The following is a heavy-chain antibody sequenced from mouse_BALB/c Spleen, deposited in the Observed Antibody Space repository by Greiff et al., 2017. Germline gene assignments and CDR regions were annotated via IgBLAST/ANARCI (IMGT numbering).Heavy chain of an antibody. V-gene: IGHV1S137*01. CDR2: ISTYYGDA. CDR1: GYTFTDYA. J-gene: IGHJ4*01. D-gene: IGHD2-3*01. CDR3: ARLDGPAMDY. Sequence: QVQLQQSGAELVRPGVSVKISCKGSGYTFTDYAMHWVKQSHAKSLEWIGVISTYYGDASYNQKFMGKATMTVDKSSSTAYMELARLTSEDSAIYYCARLDGPAMDYWGQGTSVTVSS.